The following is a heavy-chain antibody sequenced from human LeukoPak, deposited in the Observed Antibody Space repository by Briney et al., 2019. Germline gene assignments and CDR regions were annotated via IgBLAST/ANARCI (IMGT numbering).Heavy chain of an antibody. J-gene: IGHJ4*02. CDR1: GGSFNGYY. CDR2: INHSGST. Sequence: SETLSLTCAVYGGSFNGYYWSWIRQPPGKGLEWIGEINHSGSTNYNPSLKSRVTISVDTSKNQFSLKLSSVTAADTAVYYCARSRDKWLFSLCFVYWGQGTLVTVSS. V-gene: IGHV4-34*01. CDR3: ARSRDKWLFSLCFVY. D-gene: IGHD3-22*01.